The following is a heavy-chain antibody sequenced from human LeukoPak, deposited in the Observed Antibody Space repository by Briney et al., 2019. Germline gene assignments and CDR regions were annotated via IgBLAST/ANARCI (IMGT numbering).Heavy chain of an antibody. D-gene: IGHD4-17*01. Sequence: SETLSLTCTVSGGSISSYYWSWIRQPSGKGLEWIGYIYYSGSTNYNPSLKSRVTISVDTSKNQFSLKLSSVTAADTAVYYCARHYGDWGRYGMDVWGQGTTVTVSS. CDR1: GGSISSYY. V-gene: IGHV4-59*08. CDR2: IYYSGST. J-gene: IGHJ6*02. CDR3: ARHYGDWGRYGMDV.